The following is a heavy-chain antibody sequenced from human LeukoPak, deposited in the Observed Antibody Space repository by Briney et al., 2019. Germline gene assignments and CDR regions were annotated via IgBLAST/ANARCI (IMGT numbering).Heavy chain of an antibody. J-gene: IGHJ5*02. CDR3: ARYSGSFPGWLDP. V-gene: IGHV3-7*01. D-gene: IGHD5-12*01. Sequence: GGSLGLSCAASGLSLSSSWMNWVRQAPGKGLEWVANINPAGSQKDYVDSVKGRFTISRDNAKNSVFLQMNSLRAEDTAVYYCARYSGSFPGWLDPWGPGTLVTVSS. CDR1: GLSLSSSW. CDR2: INPAGSQK.